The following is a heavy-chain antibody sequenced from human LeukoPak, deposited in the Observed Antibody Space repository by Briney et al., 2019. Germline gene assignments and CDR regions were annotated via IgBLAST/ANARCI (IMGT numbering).Heavy chain of an antibody. CDR3: ARDCSGGSCYGAFDI. V-gene: IGHV4-30-4*01. CDR2: IYDSGST. D-gene: IGHD2-15*01. Sequence: TPSETLSLTCTVSGASIRSGDYYWSWIRQPPGKGLEWIGYIYDSGSTYYNPSLKSRITISVDTSENRFSLKLSSVTARDTAVYYCARDCSGGSCYGAFDIWGQGTMVTVSS. J-gene: IGHJ3*02. CDR1: GASIRSGDYY.